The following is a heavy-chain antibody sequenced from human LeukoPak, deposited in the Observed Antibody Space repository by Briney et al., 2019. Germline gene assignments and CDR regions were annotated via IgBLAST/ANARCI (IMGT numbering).Heavy chain of an antibody. V-gene: IGHV1-3*03. CDR1: GYTFTDYN. CDR3: ARGRGTPNTNRDFYFYYYMDV. D-gene: IGHD1/OR15-1a*01. J-gene: IGHJ6*03. Sequence: GASVKISCKASGYTFTDYNIHWVRQAPGQTFEWVGWINVVNGNTKYAQALQDSVTITRDTSATTIYMELRSLRSEGMATYYCARGRGTPNTNRDFYFYYYMDVWGRGTAVTVSS. CDR2: INVVNGNT.